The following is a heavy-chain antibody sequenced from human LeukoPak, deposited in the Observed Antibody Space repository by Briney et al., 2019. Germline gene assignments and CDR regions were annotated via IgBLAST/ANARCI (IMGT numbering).Heavy chain of an antibody. CDR3: ARESLTGVVIGDY. CDR2: IIPIFGTA. CDR1: GGTFSSYA. Sequence: ASVKVSCKASGGTFSSYAISWVRQAPGQGLEWMGGIIPIFGTANYAQKFQGRVTITRDTSASTAYMELSSLRSEDTAVYYCARESLTGVVIGDYWGQGTLVTVSS. V-gene: IGHV1-69*05. J-gene: IGHJ4*02. D-gene: IGHD2-21*01.